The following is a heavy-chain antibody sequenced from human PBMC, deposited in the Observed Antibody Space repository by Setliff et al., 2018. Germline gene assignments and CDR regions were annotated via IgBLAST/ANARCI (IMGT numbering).Heavy chain of an antibody. J-gene: IGHJ6*03. CDR3: AREGVDTRSSTDYRYYMDV. Sequence: SETLSLTCTVSGGSISSYYWSWIRQPPGKGLEWIGYIYTSGSTNCNPSLKSRVTISVDTSKNQFSLKLSSVTAADTAVYYCAREGVDTRSSTDYRYYMDVWGKGTTVTVSS. V-gene: IGHV4-4*08. CDR1: GGSISSYY. CDR2: IYTSGST. D-gene: IGHD5-18*01.